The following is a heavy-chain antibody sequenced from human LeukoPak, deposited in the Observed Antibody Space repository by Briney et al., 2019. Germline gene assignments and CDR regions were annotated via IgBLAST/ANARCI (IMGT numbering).Heavy chain of an antibody. D-gene: IGHD2-2*01. CDR2: ISYDGDDGSNI. V-gene: IGHV3-30-3*01. J-gene: IGHJ4*02. CDR1: GFTFSSYA. CDR3: ARSSYCSSTSCYPFG. Sequence: GGSLRLSCTASGFTFSSYAMHWVRQAPGKGLEWVAVISYDGDDGSNIYYADSVKGRFTISRDNSKSTLYLQMNSLRPEDTAVYYCARSSYCSSTSCYPFGWGQGTLVTVSS.